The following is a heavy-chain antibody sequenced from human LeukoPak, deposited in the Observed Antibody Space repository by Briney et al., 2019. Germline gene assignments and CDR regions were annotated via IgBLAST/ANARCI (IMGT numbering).Heavy chain of an antibody. D-gene: IGHD3-10*01. CDR3: AREVVGYYYGSGSTYWFDP. CDR1: GGSISSYY. V-gene: IGHV4-59*01. Sequence: SETLSLTCTVSGGSISSYYWSWIRQPPGKGLEWIGCIYYSGSTNYNPSLKSRVTISVDTSKNQFSLKLSSVTAADTAVYYCAREVVGYYYGSGSTYWFDPWGQGTLVTVSS. CDR2: IYYSGST. J-gene: IGHJ5*02.